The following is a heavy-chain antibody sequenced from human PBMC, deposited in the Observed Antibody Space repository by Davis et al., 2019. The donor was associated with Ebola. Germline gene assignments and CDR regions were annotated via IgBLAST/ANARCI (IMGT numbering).Heavy chain of an antibody. CDR2: ISSTGSYM. V-gene: IGHV3-21*01. D-gene: IGHD5-18*01. CDR3: ARVRVDSPMVNAFDI. Sequence: PGGSLRLSCAASGFTFSTYTMNWVRQAPGKGLEWVSSISSTGSYMYYADSMKGRFTVSRDNAKTSLYLQMDSLRAEDTAVYYCARVRVDSPMVNAFDIWGQGTMVTVFS. CDR1: GFTFSTYT. J-gene: IGHJ3*02.